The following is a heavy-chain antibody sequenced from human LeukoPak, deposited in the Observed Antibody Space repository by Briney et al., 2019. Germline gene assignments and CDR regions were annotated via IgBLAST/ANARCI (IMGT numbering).Heavy chain of an antibody. V-gene: IGHV3-30-3*01. CDR1: GFTFSSYA. D-gene: IGHD3-10*01. CDR3: ARPGSDRAHWFDP. CDR2: ISYDGSNK. Sequence: PGGSLRLSCAASGFTFSSYAMHWVRQAPGKGLEWVAVISYDGSNKYYADSVKGRFTISRDNSKNTLYLQMNSLRAEDTAVYYCARPGSDRAHWFDPWGQGTLVTVSS. J-gene: IGHJ5*02.